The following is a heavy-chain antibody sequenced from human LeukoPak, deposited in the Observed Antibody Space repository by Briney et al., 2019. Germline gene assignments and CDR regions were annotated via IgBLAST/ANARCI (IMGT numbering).Heavy chain of an antibody. J-gene: IGHJ4*02. V-gene: IGHV3-48*01. CDR1: GFTFSTYS. CDR3: ARGPSSQFRTDY. CDR2: IGRSSSPI. D-gene: IGHD2-2*01. Sequence: GGSLRLSCAASGFTFSTYSMNWVRQAPGKGLEWVSYIGRSSSPIYYADSVKGRFTISRDNAKNSLYLQMNGLRAEDTAVYYCARGPSSQFRTDYWGQGTLVTVS.